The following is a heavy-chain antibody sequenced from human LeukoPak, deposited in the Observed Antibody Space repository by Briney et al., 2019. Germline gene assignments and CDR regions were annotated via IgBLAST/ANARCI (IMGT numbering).Heavy chain of an antibody. CDR1: GFTFSTYT. Sequence: GGSLRLSCAGSGFTFSTYTMSGVRQAPGKGLEWFSAITGSGAGTYYADSVKGRFTTSRDNSKNTVYLQMNSLRAEDTAVYYCAKDRVPDSGWDIDYWGQGTPVTVSS. V-gene: IGHV3-23*01. D-gene: IGHD6-19*01. J-gene: IGHJ4*02. CDR2: ITGSGAGT. CDR3: AKDRVPDSGWDIDY.